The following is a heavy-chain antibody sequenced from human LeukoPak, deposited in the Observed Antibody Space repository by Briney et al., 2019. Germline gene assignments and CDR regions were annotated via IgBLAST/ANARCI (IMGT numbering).Heavy chain of an antibody. CDR1: GGSFSGYY. CDR3: ARVRKRYYYDSSGFADY. V-gene: IGHV4-34*01. Sequence: KPSETLSLTCAVYGGSFSGYYWSWIRQPPGKGLEWIGEINHSGSTNYNPSLKSRVTISVDTSKNQFSLKLSSVTAADTAVYYCARVRKRYYYDSSGFADYWGQGTLVTVSS. D-gene: IGHD3-22*01. J-gene: IGHJ4*02. CDR2: INHSGST.